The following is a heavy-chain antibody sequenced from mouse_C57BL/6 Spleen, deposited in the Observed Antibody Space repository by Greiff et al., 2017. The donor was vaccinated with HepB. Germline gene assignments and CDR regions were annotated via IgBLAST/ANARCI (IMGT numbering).Heavy chain of an antibody. Sequence: VQLKESGGDLVKPGGSLKLSCAASGFTFSSYGMSWVRQTPDKRLEWVATISSGGSYTYYPDSVKGRFTISRDNAKNTLYLQMSSLKSEDTAMYYCARHYYGSSYPFAYWGQGTLVTVSA. CDR2: ISSGGSYT. V-gene: IGHV5-6*01. CDR1: GFTFSSYG. J-gene: IGHJ3*01. D-gene: IGHD1-1*01. CDR3: ARHYYGSSYPFAY.